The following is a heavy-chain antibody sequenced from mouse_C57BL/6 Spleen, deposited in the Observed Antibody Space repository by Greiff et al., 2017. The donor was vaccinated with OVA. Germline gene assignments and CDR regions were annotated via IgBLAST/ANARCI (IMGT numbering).Heavy chain of an antibody. CDR2: INYDGSST. J-gene: IGHJ2*01. V-gene: IGHV5-16*01. Sequence: EVMLVESEGGLVQPGSSMKLSCTASGFTFSDYYMAWVRQVPEKGLEWVANINYDGSSTYYLDSLKSRFIISRDNAKNILYLQMSSLKSEDTATYYCARATTVEFYFDYWGQGTTLTVSS. D-gene: IGHD1-1*01. CDR1: GFTFSDYY. CDR3: ARATTVEFYFDY.